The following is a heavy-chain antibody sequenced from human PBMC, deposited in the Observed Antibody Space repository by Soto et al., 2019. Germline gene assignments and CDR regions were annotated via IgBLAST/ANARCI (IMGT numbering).Heavy chain of an antibody. V-gene: IGHV3-23*01. Sequence: VQLLESGGGLIQPGGSLRLSCAASGFTFNNYAMSWVRQAPGKGLEWVSVISGSGDGTYYADSVKGRFTISRDNSKNTLYLHMNSLKLEDTAVYYCAKDPGYCSFGRCSRVDYWGQGTLVTVS. CDR2: ISGSGDGT. D-gene: IGHD2-15*01. CDR1: GFTFNNYA. J-gene: IGHJ4*02. CDR3: AKDPGYCSFGRCSRVDY.